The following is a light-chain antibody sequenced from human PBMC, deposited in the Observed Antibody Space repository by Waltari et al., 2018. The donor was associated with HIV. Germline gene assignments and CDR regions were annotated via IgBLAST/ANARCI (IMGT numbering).Light chain of an antibody. CDR2: VGPGGIVG. J-gene: IGLJ1*01. V-gene: IGLV9-49*02. CDR3: GVDHGTGSNFVYV. CDR1: SGYHNFN. Sequence: QPVLTHPPSASASLGSSVNLTSTLSSGYHNFNVHFYQQRHGEGPRFVMRVGPGGIVGSKGDGIPDRFSARVSGLNRYLTIKNSQEEDESDYHCGVDHGTGSNFVYVFGPGTTVTVL.